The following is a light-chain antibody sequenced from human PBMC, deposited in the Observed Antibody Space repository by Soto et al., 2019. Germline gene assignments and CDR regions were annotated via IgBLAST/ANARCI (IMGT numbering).Light chain of an antibody. Sequence: DIQMTQSPSSLSASVGDRVTITCRASRDINRYLHWYQQKPGKAPNLLIYGAATLQSGVPSRFSVSGSGTDFTLTISSLHPEDFATYYCQQSYSSPYTFGQGTKLEIK. CDR1: RDINRY. J-gene: IGKJ2*01. CDR2: GAA. CDR3: QQSYSSPYT. V-gene: IGKV1-39*01.